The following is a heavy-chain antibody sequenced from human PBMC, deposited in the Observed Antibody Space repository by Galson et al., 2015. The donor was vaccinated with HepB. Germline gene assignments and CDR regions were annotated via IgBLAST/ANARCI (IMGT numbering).Heavy chain of an antibody. CDR3: ARETVVTPGYFQH. Sequence: SLRLSCAASGFTFSSYGMHWVRQAPGKGLEWVAVIWYDGSNKYYADSVKGRFTISRDNSKNTLYLQMNSLRAEDTAVYYCARETVVTPGYFQHWGQGTLVTVSS. CDR1: GFTFSSYG. D-gene: IGHD4-23*01. J-gene: IGHJ1*01. V-gene: IGHV3-33*01. CDR2: IWYDGSNK.